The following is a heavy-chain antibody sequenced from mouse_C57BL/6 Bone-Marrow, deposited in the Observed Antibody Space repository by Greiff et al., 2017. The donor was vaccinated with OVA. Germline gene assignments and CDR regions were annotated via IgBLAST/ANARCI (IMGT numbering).Heavy chain of an antibody. CDR1: GFTFTDYY. CDR3: ARCSNPFAY. Sequence: EVQLVESGGGLVQPGGSLSLSCAASGFTFTDYYMSWVRQPPGKALEWLGFIRNKANGYTTEYSASVKGRFTISRDKSQSILYLQMNALRAEDSATYYCARCSNPFAYWGQGTLVTVSA. CDR2: IRNKANGYTT. V-gene: IGHV7-3*01. J-gene: IGHJ3*01. D-gene: IGHD2-1*01.